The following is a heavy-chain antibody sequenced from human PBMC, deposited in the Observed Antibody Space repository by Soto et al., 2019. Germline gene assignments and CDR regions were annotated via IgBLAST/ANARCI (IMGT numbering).Heavy chain of an antibody. Sequence: EVHLLESGGALVQPGGYLRLSCAASGFSFSSYAMSWVRQAPGKGLDWVSAISGSGTKTHYADSVKGRFTISRDNSKNTLYLQMNSLRAEDTAVDYCAKDHPVIEVVKVFEYWGRGALVTVSS. J-gene: IGHJ4*02. D-gene: IGHD3-22*01. V-gene: IGHV3-23*01. CDR1: GFSFSSYA. CDR2: ISGSGTKT. CDR3: AKDHPVIEVVKVFEY.